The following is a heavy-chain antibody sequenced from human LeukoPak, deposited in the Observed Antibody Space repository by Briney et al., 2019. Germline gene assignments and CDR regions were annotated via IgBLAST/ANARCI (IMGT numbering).Heavy chain of an antibody. V-gene: IGHV3-7*01. CDR2: IKEDGSEI. J-gene: IGHJ4*02. CDR3: ARDRGYSTFDY. CDR1: AFTFSNYW. Sequence: GGSLRLSCAASAFTFSNYWMSWVREAPGTGQEWVANIKEDGSEINYVDSVKGRFTISRDNAENSLYLQMNSLRVDDTAVYYCARDRGYSTFDYWGQGTLVTVSS. D-gene: IGHD4-23*01.